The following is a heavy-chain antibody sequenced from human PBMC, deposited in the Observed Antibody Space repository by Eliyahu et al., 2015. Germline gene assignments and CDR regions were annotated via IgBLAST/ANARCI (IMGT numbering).Heavy chain of an antibody. V-gene: IGHV1-3*01. CDR2: INAADGHT. Sequence: QVQFVQSGAEVRKPGASVKVSCKASGYSFNDFPFHWVRQAPGQRPEWMGGINAADGHTKYSQNFQGRLTFSRDTSSTTAFMELSSLKSEDSAVYYCARTHSYFTSKTIDFPEYFPHWGQGTLVIVSS. CDR1: GYSFNDFP. CDR3: ARTHSYFTSKTIDFPEYFPH. J-gene: IGHJ1*01. D-gene: IGHD1/OR15-1a*01.